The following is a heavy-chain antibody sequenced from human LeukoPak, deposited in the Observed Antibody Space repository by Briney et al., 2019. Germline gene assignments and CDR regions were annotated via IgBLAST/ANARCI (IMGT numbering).Heavy chain of an antibody. J-gene: IGHJ4*02. V-gene: IGHV4-59*11. Sequence: SETLSLTCTVAGGSISSHYWSWIRQPPGEGLEWIGYSYYSGNTNYNPSLKSRVTLSIDTSKNQFSLNLGSVTAADTAVYYCARHRFGSNLYFDYWGQGTLVTVSS. CDR3: ARHRFGSNLYFDY. CDR2: SYYSGNT. D-gene: IGHD1-26*01. CDR1: GGSISSHY.